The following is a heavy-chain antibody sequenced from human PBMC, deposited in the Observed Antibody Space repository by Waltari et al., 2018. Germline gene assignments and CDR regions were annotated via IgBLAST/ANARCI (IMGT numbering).Heavy chain of an antibody. V-gene: IGHV1-46*01. J-gene: IGHJ6*02. D-gene: IGHD1-26*01. Sequence: QVQLVQSGAEVKKPGASVKVSCKASGYTFTSYYMHWVRQAPGQGLEWMGIINPSGGSTSYAQKFQGRVTMTRDTSTSTVYMELSSLRSEDTAVYDCARGSSRPGTYYYYGMDVWGQGTTVTVSS. CDR3: ARGSSRPGTYYYYGMDV. CDR2: INPSGGST. CDR1: GYTFTSYY.